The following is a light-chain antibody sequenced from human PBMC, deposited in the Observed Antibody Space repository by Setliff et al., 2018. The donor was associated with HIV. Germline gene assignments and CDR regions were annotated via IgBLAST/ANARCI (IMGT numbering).Light chain of an antibody. V-gene: IGLV2-14*01. CDR2: DVS. Sequence: QSALTQPASVSGSPGQSITISCTGTSSDIGAYNYVSWYQQHPGKAPKLMIYDVSSRHSVVSNRFSGSKSGNTASLTISGLQAEDEADYYCSSYTSSGTLVVGTGTKVTVL. CDR1: SSDIGAYNY. CDR3: SSYTSSGTLV. J-gene: IGLJ1*01.